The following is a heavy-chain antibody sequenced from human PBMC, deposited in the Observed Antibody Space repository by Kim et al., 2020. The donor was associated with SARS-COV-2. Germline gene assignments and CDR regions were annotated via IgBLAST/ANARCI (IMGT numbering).Heavy chain of an antibody. D-gene: IGHD6-19*01. CDR3: AKDIVTGSVWYGGGMDV. V-gene: IGHV3-9*01. Sequence: GGSLRLSCAASGFTFDDYAMHWVRQTPGKGLEWVSGISWNSGSIGYADSVKGRFTISRDNAKNSLYLQMNSLRAEDTALYYCAKDIVTGSVWYGGGMDVWGQGTTVTVSS. J-gene: IGHJ6*02. CDR2: ISWNSGSI. CDR1: GFTFDDYA.